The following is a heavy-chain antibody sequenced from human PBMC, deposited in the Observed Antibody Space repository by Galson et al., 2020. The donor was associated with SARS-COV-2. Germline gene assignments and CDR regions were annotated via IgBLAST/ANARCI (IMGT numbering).Heavy chain of an antibody. CDR2: IYYTGIT. CDR3: AREWRVEMAANRDYYYGMDV. Sequence: ETSETLSLTCTVSGVSTSSYYWSWIRQPPGKGLEWIGYIYYTGITNYNPSLKSRVTMSVDVSKNQLSLKLSSVTAADAAMYYCAREWRVEMAANRDYYYGMDVWGQGTTVTVSS. J-gene: IGHJ6*02. CDR1: GVSTSSYY. D-gene: IGHD2-15*01. V-gene: IGHV4-59*01.